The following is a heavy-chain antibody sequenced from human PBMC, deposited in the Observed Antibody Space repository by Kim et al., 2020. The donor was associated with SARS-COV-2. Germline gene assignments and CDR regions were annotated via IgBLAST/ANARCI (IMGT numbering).Heavy chain of an antibody. CDR3: ARADSSSWYPNFDY. V-gene: IGHV1-69*01. D-gene: IGHD6-13*01. Sequence: AKKFQGRVTITADESTSTAYMELSSLRSENTAVYYCARADSSSWYPNFDYWGQGTLVTVSS. J-gene: IGHJ4*02.